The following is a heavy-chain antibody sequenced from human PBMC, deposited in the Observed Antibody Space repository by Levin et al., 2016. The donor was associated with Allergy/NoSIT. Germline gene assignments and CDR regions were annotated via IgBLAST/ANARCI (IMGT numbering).Heavy chain of an antibody. CDR2: IDWDDDK. V-gene: IGHV2-70*04. D-gene: IGHD3-9*01. Sequence: SGPTLVKPTQTLTLTCTVSGFSLSTTGMRVSWIRQPPGKALEWLARIDWDDDKFYSTSLKTRLTISKDSSSNQVVLTMTNMDPVDTATYYCAHTSAYDILTGYRLDTFDIWGQGTMVTVSS. J-gene: IGHJ3*02. CDR1: GFSLSTTGMR. CDR3: AHTSAYDILTGYRLDTFDI.